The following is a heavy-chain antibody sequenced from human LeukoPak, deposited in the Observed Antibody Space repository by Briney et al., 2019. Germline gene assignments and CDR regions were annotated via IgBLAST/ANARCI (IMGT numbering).Heavy chain of an antibody. J-gene: IGHJ4*02. Sequence: GASVKVSCTASGGTFSIYAISWVRQAPGQGLEWMGGIIPIFGTANYAQKFQGRVTITADESTSTAYMELSSLRSEDTAVYYCARVGVTVTTFDYWGQGTLVTVSS. CDR1: GGTFSIYA. D-gene: IGHD4-17*01. V-gene: IGHV1-69*13. CDR2: IIPIFGTA. CDR3: ARVGVTVTTFDY.